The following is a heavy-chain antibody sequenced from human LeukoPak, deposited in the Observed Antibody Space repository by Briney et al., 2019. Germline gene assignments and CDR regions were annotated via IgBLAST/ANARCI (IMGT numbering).Heavy chain of an antibody. D-gene: IGHD5-12*01. J-gene: IGHJ4*02. CDR2: ISSSSSYI. CDR3: ALTRGYSGYDLDS. CDR1: GFTFSSYS. V-gene: IGHV3-21*01. Sequence: GGSLRLSCAASGFTFSSYSMNWVRQAPGKGLEWVSSISSSSSYIYYADSVKGRFTISRDNAKNSLYLQMNSLRAEDTAVYYCALTRGYSGYDLDSWGQGTLVTVSS.